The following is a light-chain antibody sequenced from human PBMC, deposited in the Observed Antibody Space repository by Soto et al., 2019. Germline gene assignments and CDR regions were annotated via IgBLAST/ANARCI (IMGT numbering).Light chain of an antibody. V-gene: IGKV3-20*01. CDR3: QHYGDSSWT. CDR2: GTS. Sequence: EIVLTQSPGTLSLSPGERATLSCRADRSVSDTLLTWFQQKPGQAPRPLIFGTSNSAPGIPDRFSGSGSGTDFTLTISSLEPDAFAVYYCQHYGDSSWTFGQGTKVESK. CDR1: RSVSDTL. J-gene: IGKJ1*01.